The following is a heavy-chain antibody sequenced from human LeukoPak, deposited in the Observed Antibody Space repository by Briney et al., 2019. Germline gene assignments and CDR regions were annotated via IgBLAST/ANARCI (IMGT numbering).Heavy chain of an antibody. J-gene: IGHJ4*02. V-gene: IGHV4-4*02. CDR2: IYHSGST. CDR1: RFTFSSYSM. CDR3: ARGPQVVVAFDY. D-gene: IGHD2-15*01. Sequence: GSLRLSCAASRFTFSSYSMNWVRQAPGKGLEWIGEIYHSGSTNYNPSLKSRVTISVDKSKNQFSLKLNSVTAADTAVYYCARGPQVVVAFDYWGQGTLVTVSS.